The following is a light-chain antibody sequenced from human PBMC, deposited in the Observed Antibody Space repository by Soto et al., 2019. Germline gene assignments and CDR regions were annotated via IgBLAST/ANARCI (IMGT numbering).Light chain of an antibody. Sequence: EIVLTQSPGTLSLSPGERATLSCRASQSVSSNLAWYQQKPGQAPRLLIYGASSRATGIPDRFSGSGSGTDFTLTISRLEPEDFAVYYCQQYGSLPRTFGQGTKVDSK. CDR2: GAS. J-gene: IGKJ1*01. CDR1: QSVSSN. V-gene: IGKV3-20*01. CDR3: QQYGSLPRT.